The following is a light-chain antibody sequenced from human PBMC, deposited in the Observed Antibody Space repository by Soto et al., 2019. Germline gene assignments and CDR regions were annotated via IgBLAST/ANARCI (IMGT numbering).Light chain of an antibody. Sequence: EIVLTQSPGTLSLSPGERATLSCRASQSVSSSDLAWYQQKPGQAPRLLIYGASSRATGIPHRFSGSGSGTDFTLTISRQEPEDFAVYYCQQYRSSWTFGQGTKVEI. CDR1: QSVSSSD. V-gene: IGKV3-20*01. CDR3: QQYRSSWT. J-gene: IGKJ1*01. CDR2: GAS.